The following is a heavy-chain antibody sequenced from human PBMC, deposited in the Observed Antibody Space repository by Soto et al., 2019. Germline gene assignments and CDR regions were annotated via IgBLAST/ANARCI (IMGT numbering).Heavy chain of an antibody. CDR1: GFTFSDYY. CDR3: AAPDIVVVPAARHLSVMDV. J-gene: IGHJ6*03. D-gene: IGHD2-2*01. Sequence: VGSLRLSCAASGFTFSDYYMSWIRQAPGKGLEWVSYISSSGSTIYYADSVKGRFTISRDNAKNSLYLQMNSLRAEDTAVYYCAAPDIVVVPAARHLSVMDVWGKGTTVTVSS. CDR2: ISSSGSTI. V-gene: IGHV3-11*01.